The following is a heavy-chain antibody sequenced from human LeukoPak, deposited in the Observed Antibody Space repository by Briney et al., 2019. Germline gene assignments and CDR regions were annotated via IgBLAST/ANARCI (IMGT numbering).Heavy chain of an antibody. J-gene: IGHJ6*02. CDR1: GYIFTGYY. V-gene: IGHV1-2*02. CDR3: ARWRNDGMDV. Sequence: SSVKVSCKASGYIFTGYYMHWVRQAPGQGLEWMGWINPNSGGTNYAQRFQGRVTMTRDTPISTAYMELSRLRSDDTAVYYSARWRNDGMDVWGQGTTVTVSS. D-gene: IGHD1-1*01. CDR2: INPNSGGT.